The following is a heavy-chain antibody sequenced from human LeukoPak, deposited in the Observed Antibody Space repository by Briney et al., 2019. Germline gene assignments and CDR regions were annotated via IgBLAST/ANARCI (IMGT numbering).Heavy chain of an antibody. V-gene: IGHV3-7*01. D-gene: IGHD6-13*01. CDR1: GFTFSNYW. Sequence: HAGGSLRLSCAASGFTFSNYWMDWVRQAPGKGLEWVANIQQGGSEKYYVDSVKGRFIISRDGAKNSLFLQMNSLRAEDTAVYYCAREIAQQLDYWGQGTLVTVSS. CDR2: IQQGGSEK. CDR3: AREIAQQLDY. J-gene: IGHJ4*02.